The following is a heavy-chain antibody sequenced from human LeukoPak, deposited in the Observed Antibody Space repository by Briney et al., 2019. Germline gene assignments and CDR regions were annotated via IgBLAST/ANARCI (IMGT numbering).Heavy chain of an antibody. Sequence: PGGSLRLSCAASGFTFSDYYMGWIRQAPGKGLEWISYITSNGNSVYYAASVKGRFTISRDNSKNTLYLQMNSLRAEDTAVYYCAKDGYYCSSTSCYLDNWGQGTPVTVSS. CDR1: GFTFSDYY. J-gene: IGHJ4*02. V-gene: IGHV3-11*01. CDR3: AKDGYYCSSTSCYLDN. D-gene: IGHD2-2*01. CDR2: ITSNGNSV.